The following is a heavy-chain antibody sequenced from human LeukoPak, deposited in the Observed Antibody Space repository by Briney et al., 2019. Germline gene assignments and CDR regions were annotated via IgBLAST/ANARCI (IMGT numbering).Heavy chain of an antibody. D-gene: IGHD3-10*01. CDR3: ASHRRSHGSEY. CDR2: VYYSGST. V-gene: IGHV4-59*01. Sequence: ETLSLTCSVSGGSFEHYFWSWIRQPPGKGLEWIGYVYYSGSTDYSPSLKSRLTISADTSKNQFSLKLSSVTAADTPVYYCASHRRSHGSEYWGQGTLVTVSS. CDR1: GGSFEHYF. J-gene: IGHJ4*02.